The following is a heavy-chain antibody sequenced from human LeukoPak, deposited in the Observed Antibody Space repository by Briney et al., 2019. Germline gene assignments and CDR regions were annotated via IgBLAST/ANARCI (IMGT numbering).Heavy chain of an antibody. D-gene: IGHD6-6*01. CDR2: MNPNSGNT. V-gene: IGHV1-8*03. CDR3: ARRKNSSSSPYYYYYMDV. J-gene: IGHJ6*03. CDR1: GGTFSSYA. Sequence: ASVKVSCKASGGTFSSYAISWVRQATGEGLEWMGWMNPNSGNTGYAQKFQGRVTITRNTSISTAYMELSSLRSEDTAVYYCARRKNSSSSPYYYYYMDVWGQGTTATVSS.